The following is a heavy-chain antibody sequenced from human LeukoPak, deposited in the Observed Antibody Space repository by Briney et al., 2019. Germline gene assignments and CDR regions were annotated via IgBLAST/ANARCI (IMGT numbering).Heavy chain of an antibody. CDR2: ISYDGRNH. D-gene: IGHD3-22*01. V-gene: IGHV3-30*04. J-gene: IGHJ3*02. Sequence: GGSLRLSCAASGFTFSDHAMHWVRQAPGKGLEWVALISYDGRNHVYADSVNGRFTISRDNSNNILYLQMNSLRPDDTAVFYCARRLVVPTSSDAFDIWGQGTVVTVSS. CDR3: ARRLVVPTSSDAFDI. CDR1: GFTFSDHA.